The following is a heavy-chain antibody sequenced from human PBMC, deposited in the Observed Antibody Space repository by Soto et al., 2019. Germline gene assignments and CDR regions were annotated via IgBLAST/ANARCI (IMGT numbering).Heavy chain of an antibody. Sequence: QVQLVQSGAELRKPGSSVTVSCKASGGTFTTYAISWVRQAPGQGLEWMGGIIPTFGTANYAQKFQGRVTITADESTSTADMELSSLTSEDTAVYYCARGLPLDEWGQGALVTVSS. J-gene: IGHJ4*02. CDR3: ARGLPLDE. V-gene: IGHV1-69*12. CDR1: GGTFTTYA. D-gene: IGHD3-16*01. CDR2: IIPTFGTA.